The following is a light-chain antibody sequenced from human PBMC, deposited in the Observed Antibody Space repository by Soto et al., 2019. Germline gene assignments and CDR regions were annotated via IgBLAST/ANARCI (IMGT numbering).Light chain of an antibody. CDR1: SSDVGGYNY. CDR2: S. CDR3: SSYTSSSTLVV. Sequence: QSALTQPASVSGSPGQSITISCTGTSSDVGGYNYVSWYQQHPGKAPKLISNRTSGVSNRFSGSKSGNTASLTISARQAEDEAAYYCSSYTSSSTLVVFGGGTKVTVL. J-gene: IGLJ2*01. V-gene: IGLV2-14*01.